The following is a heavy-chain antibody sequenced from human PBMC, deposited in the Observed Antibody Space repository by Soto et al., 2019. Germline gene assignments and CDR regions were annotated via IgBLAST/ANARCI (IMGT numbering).Heavy chain of an antibody. J-gene: IGHJ4*02. CDR2: IKQDGSEK. D-gene: IGHD6-19*01. CDR1: GFTFSTYW. V-gene: IGHV3-7*02. Sequence: EVQLVESGGGLVQPGGSLRLSCAASGFTFSTYWRNWVRQAPGKGLEWVANIKQDGSEKNYVDSVKGRFTISRDNAKNSLYLQMNSLRAEDTAVYYCARGSSGWYEVDYWGQGTLVTVSS. CDR3: ARGSSGWYEVDY.